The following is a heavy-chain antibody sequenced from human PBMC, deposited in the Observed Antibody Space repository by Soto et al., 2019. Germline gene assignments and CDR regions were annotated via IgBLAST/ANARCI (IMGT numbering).Heavy chain of an antibody. Sequence: GESLKISCQGSGYTFTSYWITWVRQMPGKGLEWMGRIDPGDSYTNYSPSFKGHVTISADKSINTAYLQWSSLKASDTAIYYCGRGYNSTWQNFDYWGRGTLVTVSS. V-gene: IGHV5-10-1*01. D-gene: IGHD6-13*01. CDR3: GRGYNSTWQNFDY. CDR2: IDPGDSYT. CDR1: GYTFTSYW. J-gene: IGHJ4*02.